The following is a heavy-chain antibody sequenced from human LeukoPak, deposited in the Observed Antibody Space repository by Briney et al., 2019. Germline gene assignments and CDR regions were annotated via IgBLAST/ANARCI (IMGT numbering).Heavy chain of an antibody. V-gene: IGHV1-18*01. Sequence: ASVKVSCKASGYTFTSYGISWVRQAPGQGLEWMGWISAYNGNTNYAQKLQGRVTMTTDTSTSTAYMELRSLRSDDTAVYYCAARTDYCGGGSCYLNWFDPWGQGTLVTVSS. J-gene: IGHJ5*02. CDR1: GYTFTSYG. CDR3: AARTDYCGGGSCYLNWFDP. CDR2: ISAYNGNT. D-gene: IGHD2-15*01.